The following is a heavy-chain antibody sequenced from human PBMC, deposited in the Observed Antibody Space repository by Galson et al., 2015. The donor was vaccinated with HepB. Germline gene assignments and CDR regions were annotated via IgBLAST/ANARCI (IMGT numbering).Heavy chain of an antibody. CDR2: ISYDGSNK. Sequence: SLRLSCAASGFTFSSYGMHWVRQAPGKGLEWVAVISYDGSNKYYADSVKGRFTISRDNSKNTLYLQMNSLRAEDTAVYYCAKPLNDYGSGSYFDYWGQGTLVTVSS. J-gene: IGHJ4*02. D-gene: IGHD3-10*01. CDR3: AKPLNDYGSGSYFDY. CDR1: GFTFSSYG. V-gene: IGHV3-30*18.